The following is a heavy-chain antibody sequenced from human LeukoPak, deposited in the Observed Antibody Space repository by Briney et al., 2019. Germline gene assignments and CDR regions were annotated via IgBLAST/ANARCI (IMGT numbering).Heavy chain of an antibody. V-gene: IGHV3-23*01. CDR3: AKAPSHDSSGYYYYFYH. CDR2: TSGGGGST. Sequence: AGSLRLSCAASGFTFSSYAMGWVRQAQGKVLEWVSATSGGGGSTSYADSVKGWFTISRDNYKNTLYLQMNSLRAEDTAVYYCAKAPSHDSSGYYYYFYHWGQGTLVTVSS. D-gene: IGHD3-22*01. J-gene: IGHJ4*02. CDR1: GFTFSSYA.